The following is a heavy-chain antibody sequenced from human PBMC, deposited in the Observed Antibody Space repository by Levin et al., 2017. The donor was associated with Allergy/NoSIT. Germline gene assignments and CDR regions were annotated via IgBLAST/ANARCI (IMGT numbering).Heavy chain of an antibody. D-gene: IGHD3-16*01. CDR3: ARAVRGRSLDY. V-gene: IGHV3-72*01. J-gene: IGHJ4*02. CDR1: GFTFSDHY. CDR2: SRNKANSYTT. Sequence: GGSLRLSCAASGFTFSDHYMDWVRQAPGKGLEWVGRSRNKANSYTTEYAASVKGRFTISRDDAKNSLYLQMNSLKSEDTAVYYCARAVRGRSLDYWGQGTLVTVSS.